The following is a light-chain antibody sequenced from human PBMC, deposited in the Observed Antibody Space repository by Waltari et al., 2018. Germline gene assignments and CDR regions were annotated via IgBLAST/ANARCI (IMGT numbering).Light chain of an antibody. Sequence: QSALTQPASVSGSPGHSITISCPGTSSDIGYYNYVSWYQLHPGRAPRLMAYDVNKRPSGVSNRFSASKSGNTASLTISGLQAEDEAHYYCNSYTGGISWVFGTGTKVTVL. V-gene: IGLV2-14*03. CDR1: SSDIGYYNY. CDR3: NSYTGGISWV. J-gene: IGLJ1*01. CDR2: DVN.